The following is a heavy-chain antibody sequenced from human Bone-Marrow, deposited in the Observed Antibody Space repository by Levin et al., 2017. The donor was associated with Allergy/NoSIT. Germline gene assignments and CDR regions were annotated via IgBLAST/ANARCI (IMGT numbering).Heavy chain of an antibody. CDR3: SLRLHPY. CDR1: GFTFSSYE. Sequence: TGGSLRLSCVASGFTFSSYEMNWVRQAPGKGLEWVSYISTSGSTIYYADSVKGRFTISRDNAKNSLYLQMDSLRDEDTAIYYCSLRLHPYWGQGTLVTVSS. J-gene: IGHJ4*02. V-gene: IGHV3-48*03. CDR2: ISTSGSTI. D-gene: IGHD3-16*01.